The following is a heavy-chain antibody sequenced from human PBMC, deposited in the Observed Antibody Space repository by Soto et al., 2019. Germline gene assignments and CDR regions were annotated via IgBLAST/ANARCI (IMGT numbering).Heavy chain of an antibody. CDR2: INHSGST. CDR1: CGSFSGYY. V-gene: IGHV4-34*01. CDR3: AKLGRPSSGWYGCYYCYGMDV. D-gene: IGHD6-19*01. Sequence: PSETLSLTCAVYCGSFSGYYWSWIRQPPWKGLEWIGEINHSGSTNYNPSLKSRVTISVDTSKKQFSLKLSSVTAADTAVYYCAKLGRPSSGWYGCYYCYGMDVWGQGATVTLS. J-gene: IGHJ6*02.